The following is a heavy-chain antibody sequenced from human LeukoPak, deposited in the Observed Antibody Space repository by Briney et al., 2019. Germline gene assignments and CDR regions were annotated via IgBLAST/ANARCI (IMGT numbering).Heavy chain of an antibody. CDR2: ISYDGSNK. Sequence: GRSLRLSCAASGFTFSSYAMHWVRQAPGKGLEWVAVISYDGSNKYYADSVKGRFTISRDNAKNSLYLQMNSLRAEDTAVYYCARDRYSGYDSNWFDPWGQGTLVTVSS. J-gene: IGHJ5*02. D-gene: IGHD5-12*01. CDR3: ARDRYSGYDSNWFDP. V-gene: IGHV3-30-3*01. CDR1: GFTFSSYA.